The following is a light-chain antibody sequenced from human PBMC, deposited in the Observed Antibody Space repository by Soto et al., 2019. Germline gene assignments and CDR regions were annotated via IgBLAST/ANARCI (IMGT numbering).Light chain of an antibody. CDR3: QQTYSTPRT. CDR1: QSIDTY. CDR2: ATY. J-gene: IGKJ1*01. Sequence: DIQMTQSPSSLSASVGDRVTITCRASQSIDTYLNWYQQRPGKSPKVLIYATYNLHSGVPSRFSGSGSGTDFTLTISRLQPEDFATYYYQQTYSTPRTFGQGTKVEI. V-gene: IGKV1-39*01.